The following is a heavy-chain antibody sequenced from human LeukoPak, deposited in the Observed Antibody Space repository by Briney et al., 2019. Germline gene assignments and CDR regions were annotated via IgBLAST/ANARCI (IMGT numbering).Heavy chain of an antibody. CDR2: ISSRGGTT. CDR3: AKEGDFLTGYYNWFDP. CDR1: AFTLSRYE. Sequence: PGGSLTLSCAASAFTLSRYELNCVPEAPEKGPERVSYISSRGGTTYNTDSVKGLFTISRDKSKNTLYLQMDSLRAEDTAVYYCAKEGDFLTGYYNWFDPWGQGTLVTVSS. V-gene: IGHV3-48*03. D-gene: IGHD3/OR15-3a*01. J-gene: IGHJ5*02.